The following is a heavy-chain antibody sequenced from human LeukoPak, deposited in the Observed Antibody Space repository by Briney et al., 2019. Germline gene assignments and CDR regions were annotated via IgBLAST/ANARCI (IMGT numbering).Heavy chain of an antibody. J-gene: IGHJ4*02. V-gene: IGHV4-34*01. Sequence: SETLSLTCAVYGGSFSGYYWSWIRQPPGKGLEWIGEINRSGSTNYNPSLKSRLTISVDPSKTQFSLKLSSVTAADTAVYYCASPPILGYCSGGSCYWDYWGQGTLVTVSS. CDR2: INRSGST. D-gene: IGHD2-15*01. CDR1: GGSFSGYY. CDR3: ASPPILGYCSGGSCYWDY.